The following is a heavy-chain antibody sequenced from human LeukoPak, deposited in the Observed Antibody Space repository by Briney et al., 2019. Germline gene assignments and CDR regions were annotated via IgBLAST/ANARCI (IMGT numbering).Heavy chain of an antibody. CDR2: ISYDGSNK. CDR3: AKDKGYYGSGSYYNYYFDY. CDR1: GFTFSSYA. D-gene: IGHD3-10*01. V-gene: IGHV3-30*04. J-gene: IGHJ4*02. Sequence: GGSLRLSCAASGFTFSSYAMHWVRQAPGKGLEWVAVISYDGSNKYYADSVKGRFTISRDNSKNTLYLQMNSLRAEDTAVYYCAKDKGYYGSGSYYNYYFDYWGQGTLVTVSS.